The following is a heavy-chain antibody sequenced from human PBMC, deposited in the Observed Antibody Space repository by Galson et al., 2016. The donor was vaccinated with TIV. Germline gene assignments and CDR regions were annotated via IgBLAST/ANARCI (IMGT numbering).Heavy chain of an antibody. D-gene: IGHD5-18*01. J-gene: IGHJ6*02. CDR2: ISYDGSDK. Sequence: LRLSCAASGFTFSSYGMHWVRQAPGKGLEWVAIISYDGSDKDYTDSVKGRFTISRDKSKNTLYLQMDSVRVEDTATYYCARIHRSYGMDVWAKGPRSPSP. V-gene: IGHV3-33*01. CDR3: ARIHRSYGMDV. CDR1: GFTFSSYG.